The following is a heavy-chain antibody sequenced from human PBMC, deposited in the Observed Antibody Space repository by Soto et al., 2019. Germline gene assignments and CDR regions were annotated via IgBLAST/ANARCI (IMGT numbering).Heavy chain of an antibody. CDR3: ASYHCSSTSCYGWFDP. V-gene: IGHV4-59*01. Sequence: QVQLQESGPGLVKPSETLSLTCTVSGGSISSYYWSWIRQPPGKGLEWIGYIYYSGSTNYNPSLKSRVTISVDTSKNQFSLKLSSVTAADTAVYYCASYHCSSTSCYGWFDPWGQGTLVTVSS. J-gene: IGHJ5*02. D-gene: IGHD2-2*01. CDR2: IYYSGST. CDR1: GGSISSYY.